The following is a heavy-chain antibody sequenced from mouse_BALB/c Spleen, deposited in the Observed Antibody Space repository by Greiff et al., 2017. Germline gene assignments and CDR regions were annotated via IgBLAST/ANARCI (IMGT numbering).Heavy chain of an antibody. J-gene: IGHJ2*01. D-gene: IGHD1-1*01. CDR1: GYSITSDYA. V-gene: IGHV3-2*02. CDR3: ARRYYGSSYGDYFDY. Sequence: EVKLVESGPGLVKPSQSLSLTCTVTGYSITSDYAWNWIRQFPGNKLEWMGYISYSGSTSYNPSLKSRISITRDTSKNQFFLQLNSVTTEDTATYYCARRYYGSSYGDYFDYWGQGTTLTVSS. CDR2: ISYSGST.